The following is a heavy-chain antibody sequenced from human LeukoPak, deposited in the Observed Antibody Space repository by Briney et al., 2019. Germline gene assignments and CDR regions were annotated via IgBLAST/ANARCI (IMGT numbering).Heavy chain of an antibody. V-gene: IGHV3-23*01. J-gene: IGHJ4*02. CDR3: ANAVAGSRNPFDY. D-gene: IGHD6-19*01. CDR2: ISGSGGST. CDR1: GFTFSSYA. Sequence: GGSLRLSCAASGFTFSSYAMSWVRQAPGKGLEWVSAISGSGGSTYYADSVKGRFTISRDNSKNTLYLQMNSLRAEDTAVYYCANAVAGSRNPFDYWGQGTLVTVSS.